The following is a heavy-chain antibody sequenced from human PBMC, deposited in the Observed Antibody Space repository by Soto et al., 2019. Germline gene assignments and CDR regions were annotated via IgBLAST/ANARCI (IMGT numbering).Heavy chain of an antibody. D-gene: IGHD1-1*01. J-gene: IGHJ4*02. V-gene: IGHV1-2*02. CDR2: SNPGSGVT. CDR1: GYAFTKYH. Sequence: ASVKVSCKASGYAFTKYHMHWVRQAPGQGLEWMGWSNPGSGVTNQAQKFQGRVTMTRDTSITTTYMELNSLTSDDTAVYYCARVAGHKNARLDTGGQGALVTVSS. CDR3: ARVAGHKNARLDT.